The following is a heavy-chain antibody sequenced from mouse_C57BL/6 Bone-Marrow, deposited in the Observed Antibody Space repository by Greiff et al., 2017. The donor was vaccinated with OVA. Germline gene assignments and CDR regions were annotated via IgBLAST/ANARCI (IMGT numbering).Heavy chain of an antibody. Sequence: QVQLQQSGAELVRPGTSVKVSCKASGYAFTNYLIEWVKQRPGQGLEWIGVINPGSGGTNYNEKFKGKATLTADKSSSTAYMQLSSLTSEDSAVYFCARSPHGSGYFDVWGTGTTVTVSS. V-gene: IGHV1-54*01. CDR1: GYAFTNYL. CDR2: INPGSGGT. J-gene: IGHJ1*03. D-gene: IGHD1-1*01. CDR3: ARSPHGSGYFDV.